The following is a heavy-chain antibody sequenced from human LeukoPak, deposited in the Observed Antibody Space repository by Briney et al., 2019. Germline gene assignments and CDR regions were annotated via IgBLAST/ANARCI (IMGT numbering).Heavy chain of an antibody. CDR1: GFTFSSYG. Sequence: QSGGSLRLSCAASGFTFSSYGMHWVRQAPGKGLEWVAFIRYDGSNKYYADSVKGRFTISRDNSKNTLYLQMNSLRAEDTAVYYCAKGYYYYGSGSYPLDYWGQGTLVTVSS. CDR2: IRYDGSNK. CDR3: AKGYYYYGSGSYPLDY. J-gene: IGHJ4*02. D-gene: IGHD3-10*01. V-gene: IGHV3-30*02.